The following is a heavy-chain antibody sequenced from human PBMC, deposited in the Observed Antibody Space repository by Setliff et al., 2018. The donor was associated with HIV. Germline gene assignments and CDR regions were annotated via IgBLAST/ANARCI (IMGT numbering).Heavy chain of an antibody. CDR1: GDSITSYY. D-gene: IGHD2-15*01. J-gene: IGHJ6*03. CDR2: IYYSGDT. V-gene: IGHV4-59*12. Sequence: KPSETLSLTCNVSGDSITSYYWIWIRQSPGKGLEWIGYIYYSGDTNYNPSLKSRVIISVDTSKNQFSLKLSSVTAADTAVYYCARGGGSRAATSSYYYMDVWGKGTTVTVSS. CDR3: ARGGGSRAATSSYYYMDV.